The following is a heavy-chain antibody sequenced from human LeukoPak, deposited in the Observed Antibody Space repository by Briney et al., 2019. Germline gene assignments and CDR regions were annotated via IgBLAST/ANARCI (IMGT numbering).Heavy chain of an antibody. CDR3: AGHHPRNTVDF. V-gene: IGHV4-59*08. J-gene: IGHJ4*02. D-gene: IGHD2-8*02. Sequence: SETLSLTCTVSGGTISSYYWSWIRQPPGKGLEWIAYISDIGSINYNPSLKSRVTISLDTSKNQFSLKLSSVTAADTAVYYCAGHHPRNTVDFWGQGTLVTVSP. CDR2: ISDIGSI. CDR1: GGTISSYY.